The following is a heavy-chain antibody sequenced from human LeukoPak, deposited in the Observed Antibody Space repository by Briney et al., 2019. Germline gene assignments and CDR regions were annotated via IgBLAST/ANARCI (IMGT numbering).Heavy chain of an antibody. J-gene: IGHJ4*02. V-gene: IGHV1-18*01. CDR3: ARDGVWASDYYDSSGYSDY. Sequence: ASVKVSCKASGYTFTSYGISWVRQAPGQGLEWMGWISAYNGNTNYAQKLQGRVTMTTDTSTSTAYMELRSLRSDDTAVYYCARDGVWASDYYDSSGYSDYWGQGTLVTVSS. D-gene: IGHD3-22*01. CDR1: GYTFTSYG. CDR2: ISAYNGNT.